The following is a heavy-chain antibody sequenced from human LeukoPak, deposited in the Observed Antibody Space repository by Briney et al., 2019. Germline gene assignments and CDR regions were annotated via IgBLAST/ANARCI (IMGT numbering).Heavy chain of an antibody. CDR1: GFPFSSYA. CDR3: ARGRGTVTTGY. Sequence: GGSLRLSCEASGFPFSSYAMTWVRQAPGKGLEWVSSISSSSSYIYYADSVKGRFTISRDNAKNSLYLQMNSLRAEDTAVYYCARGRGTVTTGYWGQGTLVTVSS. J-gene: IGHJ4*02. D-gene: IGHD4-17*01. V-gene: IGHV3-21*01. CDR2: ISSSSSYI.